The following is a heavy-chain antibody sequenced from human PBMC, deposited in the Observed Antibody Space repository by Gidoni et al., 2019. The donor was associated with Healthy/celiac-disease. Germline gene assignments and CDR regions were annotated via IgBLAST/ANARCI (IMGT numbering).Heavy chain of an antibody. CDR2: IRYDGSNK. CDR1: GFPFSSYG. Sequence: QVQLVESGGGVVQPGGSLRLSCAASGFPFSSYGMHWVRQAPGKGLEWVACIRYDGSNKYYADSVKGRFTISRDNSKNTLYLQMNSLRAEDTAVYYCAKALYGSGLGLYFDYWGQGTLVTVSS. D-gene: IGHD3-10*01. J-gene: IGHJ4*02. CDR3: AKALYGSGLGLYFDY. V-gene: IGHV3-30*02.